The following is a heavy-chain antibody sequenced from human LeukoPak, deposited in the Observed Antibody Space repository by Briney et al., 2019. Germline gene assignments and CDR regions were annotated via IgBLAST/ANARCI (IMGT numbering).Heavy chain of an antibody. CDR3: ARRLSSSWSHFDY. CDR1: GGSISSSSYY. V-gene: IGHV4-39*07. Sequence: KPSETLSLTCTVSGGSISSSSYYWGWIRQPPGKGLEWIGSIYYSGSTYYNPSLKSRVTISLDTSKNQFSLKLGSVTAADTALYYCARRLSSSWSHFDYWGQGTLVTVSS. J-gene: IGHJ4*02. CDR2: IYYSGST. D-gene: IGHD6-13*01.